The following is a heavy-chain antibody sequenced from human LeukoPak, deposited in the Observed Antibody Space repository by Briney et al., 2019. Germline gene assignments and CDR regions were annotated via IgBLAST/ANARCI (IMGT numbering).Heavy chain of an antibody. CDR1: GYTFTSYD. Sequence: ASVKVSCKASGYTFTSYDINWVRQATGQGLEWMGWMNPNSGNTGYAQKFQGRVTMTRNTSISTAYMELSSLRSEDTAVYYCARDKWELLQLEYWGQGTLVTVSS. J-gene: IGHJ4*02. CDR3: ARDKWELLQLEY. CDR2: MNPNSGNT. D-gene: IGHD1-26*01. V-gene: IGHV1-8*01.